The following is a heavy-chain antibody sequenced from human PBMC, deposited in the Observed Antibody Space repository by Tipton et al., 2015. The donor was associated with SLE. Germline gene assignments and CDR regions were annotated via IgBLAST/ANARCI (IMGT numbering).Heavy chain of an antibody. CDR1: GASISSGSYH. Sequence: TLSLTCTVSGASISSGSYHWSWIRQPAGKGLEWIGRIYTRGSTNYNPSLMNRVTVSVDTSKNQLSLKLSPATAADTAMYYCAREKISGSYYGYIEYWGPGTLVTVSS. D-gene: IGHD1-26*01. J-gene: IGHJ4*02. V-gene: IGHV4-61*02. CDR3: AREKISGSYYGYIEY. CDR2: IYTRGST.